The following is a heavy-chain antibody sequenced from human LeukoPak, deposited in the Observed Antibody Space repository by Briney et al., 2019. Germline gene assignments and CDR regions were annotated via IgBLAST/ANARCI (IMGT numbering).Heavy chain of an antibody. CDR1: GFTFSTYA. CDR3: AKRLGTAGFDY. J-gene: IGHJ4*02. V-gene: IGHV3-23*01. D-gene: IGHD1/OR15-1a*01. CDR2: ISGSGGGT. Sequence: GGSLRLSCAASGFTFSTYAMSWVHQAAGKGLEWVSLISGSGGGTYYADSVKGRFTISRDNSKNTLYLQMNSLRAEDTAVYYCAKRLGTAGFDYWGQGTLVTVSS.